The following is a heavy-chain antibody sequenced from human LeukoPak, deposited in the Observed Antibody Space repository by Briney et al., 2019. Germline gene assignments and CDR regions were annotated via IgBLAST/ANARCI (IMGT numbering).Heavy chain of an antibody. D-gene: IGHD2-8*01. J-gene: IGHJ2*01. CDR1: GFSFSDYG. V-gene: IGHV3-30*02. Sequence: QPGGSLRLSCGASGFSFSDYGMHSVRQAPGKGLEWVAFIRHDGSKKYLPDSMKGRFSVSRDNSNNTLYLQMNSLRPDDTALYSCVQQGGCDTYGRNWYLGLWGRGTLVTVSS. CDR2: IRHDGSKK. CDR3: VQQGGCDTYGRNWYLGL.